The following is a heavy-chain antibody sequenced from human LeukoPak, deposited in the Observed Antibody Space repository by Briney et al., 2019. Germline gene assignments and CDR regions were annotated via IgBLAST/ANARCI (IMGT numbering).Heavy chain of an antibody. D-gene: IGHD3-10*01. CDR2: IYHSGST. Sequence: PSETLSLICTVSGGSISSSNYYWGWIRQPPGKGLEWIREIYHSGSTNYNPSLKSRVSISVDKSKNQFSLKLSSVTAADTAVYYCARDRDGGWFDPWGQGTLVTVSS. CDR3: ARDRDGGWFDP. V-gene: IGHV4-39*07. J-gene: IGHJ5*02. CDR1: GGSISSSNYY.